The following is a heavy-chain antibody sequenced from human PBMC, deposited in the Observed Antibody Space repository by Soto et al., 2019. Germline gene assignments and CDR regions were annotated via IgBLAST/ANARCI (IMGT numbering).Heavy chain of an antibody. CDR2: TYYRCKWYN. Sequence: QTFSLTCAISGDTLCSNSAAWNWIRQSPSRGLEWLGRTYYRCKWYNDYALSVKSRITIDPDASKTQFSLQLNSVTAADTAVYYCASSSLYGMDVWGQGTTVTVSS. V-gene: IGHV6-1*01. CDR3: ASSSLYGMDV. CDR1: GDTLCSNSAA. J-gene: IGHJ6*02.